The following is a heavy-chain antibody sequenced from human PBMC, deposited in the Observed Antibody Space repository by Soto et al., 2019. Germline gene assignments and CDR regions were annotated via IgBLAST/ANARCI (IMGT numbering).Heavy chain of an antibody. Sequence: PSETLSLTCTVSGGSISSYYWSWIRQPPGKGLEWIGYIYYSGSTNYNPSLKSRVTISVDTSKNQFPLKLSSVTAADTAVYYCAREDRGIAAAGLDYWGQGTLVTVSS. J-gene: IGHJ4*02. CDR3: AREDRGIAAAGLDY. D-gene: IGHD6-13*01. CDR2: IYYSGST. V-gene: IGHV4-59*01. CDR1: GGSISSYY.